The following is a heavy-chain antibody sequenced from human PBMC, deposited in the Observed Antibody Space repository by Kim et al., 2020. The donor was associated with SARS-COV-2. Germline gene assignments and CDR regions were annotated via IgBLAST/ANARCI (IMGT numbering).Heavy chain of an antibody. CDR1: GGSISSGGYY. Sequence: SETLSLTCTVSGGSISSGGYYWSWIRQHPGKGLEWIGYIYYSGSTYYNPSLKSRVTISVDTSKNQFSLKLSSVTAADTAVYYCARDRDTAMAPHGMDVWGQGTTVTVSS. CDR3: ARDRDTAMAPHGMDV. CDR2: IYYSGST. J-gene: IGHJ6*02. D-gene: IGHD5-18*01. V-gene: IGHV4-31*03.